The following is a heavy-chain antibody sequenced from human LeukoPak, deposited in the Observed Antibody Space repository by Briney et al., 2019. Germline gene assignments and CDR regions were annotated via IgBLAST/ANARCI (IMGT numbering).Heavy chain of an antibody. D-gene: IGHD3-22*01. J-gene: IGHJ3*02. Sequence: GGSLRLSCAASGFTFSSYGMHWVRQAPGKGLEWVAFIRYDGSNKYYADSVKGRFTISRDNSKNTLYLQMNSLRAEDTAAYYCAKADGQDSSGYYEDAFDIWGQGTMVTVSS. CDR3: AKADGQDSSGYYEDAFDI. CDR2: IRYDGSNK. CDR1: GFTFSSYG. V-gene: IGHV3-30*02.